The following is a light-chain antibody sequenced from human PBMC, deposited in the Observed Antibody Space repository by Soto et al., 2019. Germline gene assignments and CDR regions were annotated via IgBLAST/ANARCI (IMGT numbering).Light chain of an antibody. J-gene: IGKJ1*01. CDR1: QSVSTN. CDR2: GAS. CDR3: QQYNNWWT. V-gene: IGKV3-15*01. Sequence: EIVMTQSPATLSVSPGERATLSCRASQSVSTNLAWYQQKPGQAPRLLIYGASTRATGIPARFSGSGSGTEFTLTISSLQSEDFALYYCQQYNNWWTFGQGTKGEIK.